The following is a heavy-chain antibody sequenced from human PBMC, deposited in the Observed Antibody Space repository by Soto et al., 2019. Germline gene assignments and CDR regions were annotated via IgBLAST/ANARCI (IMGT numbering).Heavy chain of an antibody. CDR3: ARAYCGGDCYSTVLNYYYYGMDV. Sequence: QVQLQQWGAGLLKPSETLSLTCAVYGGSFSGYYWSWIRQPPGKGLEWIGEINHSGSTNYNPSLKSRVTISVDTSKNQFSLKLSSVTAADTAVYYCARAYCGGDCYSTVLNYYYYGMDVWGQGTTVTVSS. J-gene: IGHJ6*02. CDR2: INHSGST. V-gene: IGHV4-34*01. CDR1: GGSFSGYY. D-gene: IGHD2-21*02.